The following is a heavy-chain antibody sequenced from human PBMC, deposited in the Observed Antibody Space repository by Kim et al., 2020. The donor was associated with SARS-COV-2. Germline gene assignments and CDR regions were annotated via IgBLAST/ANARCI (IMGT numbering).Heavy chain of an antibody. CDR3: ARAPITLIVVVKAFDI. Sequence: SSKSQVTTARDTSKNQFSLKLSSVTAADTAVYYCARAPITLIVVVKAFDIWGQGTMVTVSS. V-gene: IGHV4-31*01. D-gene: IGHD3-22*01. J-gene: IGHJ3*02.